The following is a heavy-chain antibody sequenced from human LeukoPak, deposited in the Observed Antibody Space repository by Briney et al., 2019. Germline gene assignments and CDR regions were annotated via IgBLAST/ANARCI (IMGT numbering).Heavy chain of an antibody. CDR3: AKVSGRYCSGGSCYSDY. D-gene: IGHD2-15*01. CDR2: ISGSGGST. Sequence: GGSLRLSCAASGFTFSSYAMSWVRQAPGKGLEWVSAISGSGGSTYYADSVKGRFTISRDNSRNTLYLQMNSLRAEDTAVYYCAKVSGRYCSGGSCYSDYWGQGTLVTVSS. J-gene: IGHJ4*02. CDR1: GFTFSSYA. V-gene: IGHV3-23*01.